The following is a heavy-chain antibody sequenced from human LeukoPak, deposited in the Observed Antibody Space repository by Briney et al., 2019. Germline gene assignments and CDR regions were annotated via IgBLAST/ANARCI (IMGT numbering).Heavy chain of an antibody. D-gene: IGHD2-2*01. J-gene: IGHJ3*02. CDR2: INHSGST. CDR3: ARARSVPAAMTVRHAFDI. V-gene: IGHV4-34*01. CDR1: GVSFGGYY. Sequence: SETLPLTCAVYGVSFGGYYWSWIRQPPGKGLEWIGEINHSGSTNYNPSLKSRVTISIDPSKNQFSLKLSSVTAADTAVYYCARARSVPAAMTVRHAFDIWGQGTMVTVSS.